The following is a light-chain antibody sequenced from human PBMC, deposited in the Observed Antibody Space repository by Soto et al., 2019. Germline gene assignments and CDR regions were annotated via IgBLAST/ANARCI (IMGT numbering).Light chain of an antibody. CDR1: QSVSTF. CDR2: NAS. J-gene: IGKJ5*01. Sequence: EIVMTQSPATLSLSPGERATLSCRASQSVSTFLAWFQQKPAQPPRLLIYNASNRTTGIPARFSGSGSGTDFTLTISSLEPEDFAVYYCQQRGDWPPITFGQGTRLEIK. CDR3: QQRGDWPPIT. V-gene: IGKV3-11*01.